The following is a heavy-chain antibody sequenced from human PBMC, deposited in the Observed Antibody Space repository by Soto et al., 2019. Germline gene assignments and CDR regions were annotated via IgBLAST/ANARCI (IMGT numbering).Heavy chain of an antibody. V-gene: IGHV1-2*02. Sequence: ASVKVFCKASGYTFTDHYIHWVRQAPGQGLEWMGWLNPDSGGTDYAQKFQGRVTMTRDTSISTAYVELNRIRSDDTAVYYCVGGSGLDYWGQGSLVTVSS. CDR1: GYTFTDHY. D-gene: IGHD6-19*01. CDR3: VGGSGLDY. CDR2: LNPDSGGT. J-gene: IGHJ4*02.